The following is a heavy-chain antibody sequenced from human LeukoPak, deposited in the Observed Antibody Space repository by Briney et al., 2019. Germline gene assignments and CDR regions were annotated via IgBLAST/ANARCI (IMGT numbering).Heavy chain of an antibody. CDR3: ARDFADGDGFDF. CDR1: GFSFNSYA. V-gene: IGHV3-30-3*01. J-gene: IGHJ3*01. CDR2: ISYDGSNK. Sequence: TGGSLRLSCAASGFSFNSYAMHWARQAPGKGLEWVAVISYDGSNKDYADSVKGRFTISRDNAKSSLYLQMNSLRDEDTAVYYCARDFADGDGFDFWGLGTMVTVSS.